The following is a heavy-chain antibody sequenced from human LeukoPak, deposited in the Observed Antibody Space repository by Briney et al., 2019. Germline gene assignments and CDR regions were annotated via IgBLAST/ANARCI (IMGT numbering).Heavy chain of an antibody. D-gene: IGHD3-10*01. Sequence: PSETLSLTCAVYGGSFSGYYWSWIRQPPGKGLEWIGEINHSGSTYYNPSLKSRVTISVDTSKNQFSLKLSSVTAADTAVYYCASLIKSSGSYDYWGQGTLVTVSS. CDR3: ASLIKSSGSYDY. CDR1: GGSFSGYY. V-gene: IGHV4-34*09. J-gene: IGHJ4*02. CDR2: INHSGST.